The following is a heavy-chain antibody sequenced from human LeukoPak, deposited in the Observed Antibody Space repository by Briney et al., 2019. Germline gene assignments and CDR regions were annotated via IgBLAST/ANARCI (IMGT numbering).Heavy chain of an antibody. CDR1: GDFMSRGSYY. CDR3: ARDMSTVGTTRSFNI. J-gene: IGHJ3*02. CDR2: VYTTGST. Sequence: SETLSLTCTVSGDFMSRGSYYWSWVRQPAGKGLEWIGRVYTTGSTNYNPSLKSRATISIDTSENQFSLKLSSVTAADTAIYHCARDMSTVGTTRSFNIWGQGTMVTVSS. V-gene: IGHV4-61*02. D-gene: IGHD1-26*01.